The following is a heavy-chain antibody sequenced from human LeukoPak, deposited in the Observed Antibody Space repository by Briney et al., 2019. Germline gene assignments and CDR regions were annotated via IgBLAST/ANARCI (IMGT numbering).Heavy chain of an antibody. D-gene: IGHD4-17*01. V-gene: IGHV4-34*01. CDR2: INHSGST. J-gene: IGHJ4*02. CDR1: GGSFSGYY. Sequence: SETLSLTCAVYGGSFSGYYWSWIRQPPGKGLEWIGEINHSGSTNYNPSLKSRVTISVDTSKNQFSLKLSSVTAADTAVYYCARDHDYGDSTPWYWGQGTLVTVSS. CDR3: ARDHDYGDSTPWY.